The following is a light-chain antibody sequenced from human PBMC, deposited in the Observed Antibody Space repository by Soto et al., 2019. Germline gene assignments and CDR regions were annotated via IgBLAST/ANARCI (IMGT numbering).Light chain of an antibody. CDR2: ETS. V-gene: IGKV1-39*01. CDR3: QQTDIIPFT. Sequence: DIQMTQSPSSLSASVGERVTITCRASQTIGTSLNWYQYKPGEAPKLLIFETSFLHIVVPSRFTGGGTGTDFTLTISSLQPEDFATYYCQQTDIIPFTFCQGTNRQI. J-gene: IGKJ2*01. CDR1: QTIGTS.